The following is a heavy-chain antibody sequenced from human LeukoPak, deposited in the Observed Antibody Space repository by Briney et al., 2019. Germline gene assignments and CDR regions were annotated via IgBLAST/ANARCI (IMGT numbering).Heavy chain of an antibody. CDR1: GFTFSSYA. CDR3: AKPGQAPVAVPSNFDY. Sequence: QPGGSLRLSCAASGFTFSSYAMSWVRQAPGKGLEWVSAISGSGGSTYYADSVKGRFTISRDNSKNTLYLQMNSVRAEDTAVYYCAKPGQAPVAVPSNFDYWGQGTLVTVSS. J-gene: IGHJ4*02. V-gene: IGHV3-23*01. CDR2: ISGSGGST. D-gene: IGHD6-19*01.